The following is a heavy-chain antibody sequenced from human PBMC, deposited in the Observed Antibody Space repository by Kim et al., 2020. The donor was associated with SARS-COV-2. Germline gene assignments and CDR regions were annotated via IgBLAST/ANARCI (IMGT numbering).Heavy chain of an antibody. CDR2: ISSSSSYI. Sequence: GGSLRLSCAASGFTFSSYSMNWVRQAPGKGLEWVSSISSSSSYIYYADSVKGRFTISRDNAKNSLYLQMNSLRAEDTAVYYCARAIIWFGECYYGMDVWGQGTTVTVSS. J-gene: IGHJ6*02. CDR3: ARAIIWFGECYYGMDV. CDR1: GFTFSSYS. V-gene: IGHV3-21*01. D-gene: IGHD3-10*01.